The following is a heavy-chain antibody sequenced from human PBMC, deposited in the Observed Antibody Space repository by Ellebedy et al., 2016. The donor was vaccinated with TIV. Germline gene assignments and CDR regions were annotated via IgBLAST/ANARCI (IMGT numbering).Heavy chain of an antibody. CDR3: ARHRTRTVVATAVFDY. V-gene: IGHV4-39*01. CDR1: GGSISNSSYY. Sequence: MPSETLSLTCTVSGGSISNSSYYWGWIRQPPGKGLEWIGSIYYSGSTYYKPSLRSRATISEDTSKNQFSLKLSSVTAADTAVYYCARHRTRTVVATAVFDYWGQGSLVTVSS. D-gene: IGHD2-21*02. J-gene: IGHJ4*02. CDR2: IYYSGST.